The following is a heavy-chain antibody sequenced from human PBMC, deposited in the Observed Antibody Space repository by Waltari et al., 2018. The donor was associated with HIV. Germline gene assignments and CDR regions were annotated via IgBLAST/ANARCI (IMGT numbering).Heavy chain of an antibody. D-gene: IGHD3-22*01. CDR3: ARVRGPYDSSGYFQYYFDY. J-gene: IGHJ4*02. CDR1: GGSISRGDYY. V-gene: IGHV4-30-4*01. Sequence: QVQLQESGPGLVKPSQTLSLTCTVSGGSISRGDYYWSWIRQPPGKGLEWIGYIYYSGSTYYNPSLKSRVTISVDTSKNQFSLKLSSVTAADTAVYYCARVRGPYDSSGYFQYYFDYWGQGTLVTVSS. CDR2: IYYSGST.